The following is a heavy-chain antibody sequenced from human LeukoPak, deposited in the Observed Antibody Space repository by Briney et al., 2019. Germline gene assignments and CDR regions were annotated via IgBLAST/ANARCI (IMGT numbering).Heavy chain of an antibody. J-gene: IGHJ4*02. Sequence: GGSLRLSCAASGFIFSTYTMHWVRQAPGKGLEWVAIISNDGSSKYYADSVKGRCTISRDSSKNTLYLQMNSLRAEDTAVYYCAREYSSGYYRTFDFWGQGTLVTVSS. CDR1: GFIFSTYT. CDR2: ISNDGSSK. D-gene: IGHD3-22*01. V-gene: IGHV3-30*04. CDR3: AREYSSGYYRTFDF.